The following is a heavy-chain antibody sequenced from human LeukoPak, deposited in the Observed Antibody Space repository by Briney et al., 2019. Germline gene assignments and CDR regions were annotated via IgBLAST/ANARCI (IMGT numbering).Heavy chain of an antibody. J-gene: IGHJ4*02. CDR2: ISYSGGST. D-gene: IGHD3-10*01. V-gene: IGHV3-23*01. Sequence: PGGSLRLSCAAAGFTFSSYGMSWVRQAPGKGLEWVSVISYSGGSTYYADSVKGRFTISRDNSKNTLYLQMNSLRAEDTAVYYCAKATYVDPDQLWFGDLLSLCFDYWGQAPLVTVSS. CDR3: AKATYVDPDQLWFGDLLSLCFDY. CDR1: GFTFSSYG.